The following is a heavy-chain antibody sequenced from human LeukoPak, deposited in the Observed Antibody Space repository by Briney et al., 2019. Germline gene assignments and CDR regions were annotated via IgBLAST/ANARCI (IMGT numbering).Heavy chain of an antibody. CDR3: ARAGTAMVKDI. CDR1: GGTFSSYA. CDR2: IIPILGIA. Sequence: ASVKVSCKASGGTFSSYATSWVRQAPGQGLEWMGRIIPILGIANYAQKFQGRVTITADKSTSTAYMELSSLRSEDTAVYYCARAGTAMVKDIWGQGTMVTVSS. J-gene: IGHJ3*02. V-gene: IGHV1-69*04. D-gene: IGHD5-18*01.